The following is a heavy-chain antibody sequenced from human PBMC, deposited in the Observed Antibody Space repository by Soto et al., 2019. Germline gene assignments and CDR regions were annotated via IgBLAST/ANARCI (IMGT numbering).Heavy chain of an antibody. CDR2: FYPGDSTS. Sequence: GESLKISCKTSGYSFISYWVAWVRQKPGKGLEWMGTFYPGDSTSTYSPSFQGQVTISVDKSISTAYLHLSSLKASDTAMYYCARIIGYCRNNDCSWTFDIWGQGTMVTVSS. V-gene: IGHV5-51*01. CDR1: GYSFISYW. CDR3: ARIIGYCRNNDCSWTFDI. J-gene: IGHJ3*02. D-gene: IGHD2-2*03.